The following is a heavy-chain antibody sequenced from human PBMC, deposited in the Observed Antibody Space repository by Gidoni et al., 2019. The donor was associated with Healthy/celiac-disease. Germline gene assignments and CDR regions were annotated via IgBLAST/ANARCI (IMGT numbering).Heavy chain of an antibody. D-gene: IGHD6-6*01. J-gene: IGHJ6*03. CDR1: GYTFTGYY. CDR2: INPNSGGT. V-gene: IGHV1-2*04. CDR3: ARGYSSSSVFGYYYYMDV. Sequence: QVQLVQSGAEVKKPGASVKVSCKASGYTFTGYYMHWVRQAPGQGLEWMGWINPNSGGTNYAQKFQGWVTMTRDTSISTAYMELSRLRSDDTAVYYCARGYSSSSVFGYYYYMDVWGKGTTVTVSS.